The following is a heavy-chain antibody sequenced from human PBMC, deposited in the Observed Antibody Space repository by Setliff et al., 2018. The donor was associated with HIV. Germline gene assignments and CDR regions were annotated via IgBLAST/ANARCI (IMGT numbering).Heavy chain of an antibody. J-gene: IGHJ4*02. V-gene: IGHV3-74*01. D-gene: IGHD6-19*01. CDR2: INSDGSSI. CDR1: GFIFSNYW. Sequence: GGSLRLSCAASGFIFSNYWMHWVRQAPGKGLVWVSRINSDGSSISYADSVKGRFTISRDNAKNTLYLQMNSLRGEDTAVYYCAREATPRHSSGWVYFDYWGQGMMVTVS. CDR3: AREATPRHSSGWVYFDY.